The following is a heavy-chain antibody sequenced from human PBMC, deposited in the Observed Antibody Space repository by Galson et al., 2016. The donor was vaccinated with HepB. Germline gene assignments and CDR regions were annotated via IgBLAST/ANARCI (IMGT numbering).Heavy chain of an antibody. J-gene: IGHJ6*02. CDR2: NDPEDGET. CDR1: GYSFTDYY. CDR3: ARSVSGAIGVVYYGMDV. D-gene: IGHD2-2*01. V-gene: IGHV1-69-2*01. Sequence: VKVSCKVSGYSFTDYYIHWVQQAPGKGLEWMGLNDPEDGETVYAEKFQGRVTITADTSTDTAYMELSSLRSEDAAVYYCARSVSGAIGVVYYGMDVWGQGTTVIVSS.